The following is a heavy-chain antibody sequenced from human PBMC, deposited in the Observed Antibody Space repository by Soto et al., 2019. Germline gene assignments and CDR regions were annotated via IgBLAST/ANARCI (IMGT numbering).Heavy chain of an antibody. J-gene: IGHJ5*02. D-gene: IGHD3-22*01. CDR2: IIPIFGTR. V-gene: IGHV1-69*06. CDR3: ARDRTSSGFYTSWLDP. Sequence: RASVKVSCKVSGGTFGSDAINWVRQAPGQGLEWVGRIIPIFGTRNYAQKLQGRVTISADKSTTKAYMELNSLTSDDTALYFCARDRTSSGFYTSWLDPWGQGTLVTVSS. CDR1: GGTFGSDA.